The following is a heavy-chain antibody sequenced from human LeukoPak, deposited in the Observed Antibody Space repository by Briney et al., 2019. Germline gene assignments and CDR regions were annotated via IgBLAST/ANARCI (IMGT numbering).Heavy chain of an antibody. D-gene: IGHD4-17*01. Sequence: GGSLRLSCAASGFTFSNTWMNWVRQAPGKGLEWVGRIKRIIDGRTTDYAAPAKGRFTVSRHDSINTLYLQMSSLKTEDTAVYYCAAQGGSGDLRYWGQGTLVTVSS. CDR1: GFTFSNTW. CDR3: AAQGGSGDLRY. J-gene: IGHJ4*02. V-gene: IGHV3-15*01. CDR2: IKRIIDGRTT.